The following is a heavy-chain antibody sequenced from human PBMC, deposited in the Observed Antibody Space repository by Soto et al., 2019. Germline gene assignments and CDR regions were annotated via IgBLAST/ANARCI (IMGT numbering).Heavy chain of an antibody. CDR2: IKQDGSEK. CDR1: GFTFSSYW. D-gene: IGHD5-18*01. V-gene: IGHV3-7*03. CDR3: ARGGRGYSYGFDC. Sequence: PGGSLRLSCAASGFTFSSYWMSWVRQAPGKGLEWVANIKQDGSEKYYVDSVKGRFTISRDNAKNSLYLQMNSLRAEDTAVYYCARGGRGYSYGFDCWGQGTLVTVSS. J-gene: IGHJ4*02.